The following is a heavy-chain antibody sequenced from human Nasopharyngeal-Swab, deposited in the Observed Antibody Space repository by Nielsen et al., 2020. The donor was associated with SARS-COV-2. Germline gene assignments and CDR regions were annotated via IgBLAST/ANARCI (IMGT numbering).Heavy chain of an antibody. Sequence: SGTLSLTCTVSGGCISSGGYYWSWIRQHPGKGLEWIGYIYYSGSTYYNPSLKSRVTISVDTSKNQFSLKLSSVTAADTAVYYCAREVALIAAAGAREGWFDPWGQGTLVTVSS. D-gene: IGHD6-13*01. CDR3: AREVALIAAAGAREGWFDP. V-gene: IGHV4-31*03. CDR1: GGCISSGGYY. J-gene: IGHJ5*02. CDR2: IYYSGST.